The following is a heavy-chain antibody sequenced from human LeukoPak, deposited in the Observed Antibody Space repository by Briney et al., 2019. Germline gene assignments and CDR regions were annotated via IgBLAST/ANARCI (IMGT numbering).Heavy chain of an antibody. D-gene: IGHD3-16*01. Sequence: GGSLRLSCAASGFTFSDFEMSWVRQAPGRGLEWVSYVSSSGSTMYYAGSVKGRFTMSRDDAKNSVSLQMSSLRAEDTAVYYCARDRLAYFISWGQGTLVTVSS. CDR3: ARDRLAYFIS. J-gene: IGHJ4*02. CDR1: GFTFSDFE. V-gene: IGHV3-48*03. CDR2: VSSSGSTM.